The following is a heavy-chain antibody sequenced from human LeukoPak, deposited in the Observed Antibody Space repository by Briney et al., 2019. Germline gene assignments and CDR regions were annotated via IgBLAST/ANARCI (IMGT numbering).Heavy chain of an antibody. CDR2: INSDGSEG. CDR3: ARSSYSSSSSV. J-gene: IGHJ3*01. CDR1: GFTFSGFC. Sequence: PGGSLRLSCAVSGFTFSGFCMSWSRQAPGKGLEWVASINSDGSEGYYADVVKGRFTISRDNAKNSLYLQINSLRAEDTAVYYCARSSYSSSSSVWGQGTMVTVSS. V-gene: IGHV3-7*03. D-gene: IGHD6-6*01.